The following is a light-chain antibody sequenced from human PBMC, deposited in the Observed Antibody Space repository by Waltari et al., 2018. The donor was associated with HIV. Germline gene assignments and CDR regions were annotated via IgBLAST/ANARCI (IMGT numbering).Light chain of an antibody. V-gene: IGLV3-10*01. Sequence: SYELTQPPSLSVSPGQTARITFPGDALPTKYAYWCQQRSGQVTVLGIYEDSRRPSAIPERFSGSSAGTVATWTISGAQVDDEADYYCYSVDSTGNPLFGGGTKLTVL. J-gene: IGLJ2*01. CDR2: EDS. CDR3: YSVDSTGNPL. CDR1: ALPTKY.